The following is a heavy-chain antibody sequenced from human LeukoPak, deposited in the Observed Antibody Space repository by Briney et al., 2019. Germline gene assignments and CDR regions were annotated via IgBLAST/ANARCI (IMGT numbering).Heavy chain of an antibody. Sequence: SETLSLTCAVYGGSFSGYYWSWIRQPPGKGLEWIGEINHSGSTNYNPSLKSRVTISTDTSKNQFSLNLTSVTAADTAVYYCSRENGAFSPFGYWGQGTLVTVPS. J-gene: IGHJ4*02. D-gene: IGHD2-8*01. V-gene: IGHV4-34*01. CDR1: GGSFSGYY. CDR2: INHSGST. CDR3: SRENGAFSPFGY.